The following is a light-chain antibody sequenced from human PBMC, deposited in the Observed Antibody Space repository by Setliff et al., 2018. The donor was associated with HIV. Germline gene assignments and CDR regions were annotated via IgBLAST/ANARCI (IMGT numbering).Light chain of an antibody. Sequence: QSVLTQPASVSGSPGQSITISCTGTSSDVGGYNHVSWYQQHPGKAPKLIISEVRNRPSGISSRFSGSKSGNTASLTISGLQAEDEAEYYCSSYAITNTLHFGTGTKGTVL. J-gene: IGLJ1*01. CDR2: EVR. CDR1: SSDVGGYNH. CDR3: SSYAITNTLH. V-gene: IGLV2-14*01.